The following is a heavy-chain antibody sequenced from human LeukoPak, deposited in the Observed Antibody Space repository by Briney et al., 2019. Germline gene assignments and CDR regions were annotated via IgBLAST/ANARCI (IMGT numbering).Heavy chain of an antibody. CDR3: VRAGGYDDYYYYYGMDV. Sequence: ASVKVSCKASGYTFTSYGISWVRQAPGQGLEWMGWISAYNGNTNYAQKLQGRVTMTTDTSTSTAYMELRSLRSDDTAVYYCVRAGGYDDYYYYYGMDVWGQGTTVTVSS. CDR1: GYTFTSYG. V-gene: IGHV1-18*01. CDR2: ISAYNGNT. J-gene: IGHJ6*02. D-gene: IGHD5-12*01.